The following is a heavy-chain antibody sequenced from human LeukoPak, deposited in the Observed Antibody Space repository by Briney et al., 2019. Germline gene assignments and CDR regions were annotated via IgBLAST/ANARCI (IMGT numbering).Heavy chain of an antibody. J-gene: IGHJ6*03. Sequence: SLRLSCAASGFTLDDYAMHWVRQAPGKGLEWVSGISWNSGSIGYADSVKGRFAISRDNAKNSLYLQMKSLRAEDTALYYCARGHCSSTSCFRSPYYYYMDVWGKGTTVTVSS. V-gene: IGHV3-9*01. CDR1: GFTLDDYA. CDR2: ISWNSGSI. CDR3: ARGHCSSTSCFRSPYYYYMDV. D-gene: IGHD2-2*01.